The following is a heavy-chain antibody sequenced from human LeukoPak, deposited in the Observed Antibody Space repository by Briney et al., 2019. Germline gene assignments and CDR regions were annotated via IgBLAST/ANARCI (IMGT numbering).Heavy chain of an antibody. V-gene: IGHV4-34*01. CDR2: INHSGST. D-gene: IGHD3-22*01. J-gene: IGHJ4*02. CDR3: ARAFITARITSAHDFDY. Sequence: SETLSLTCAVYGGSFSGYYWSWIRQPPGKGLEWIGEINHSGSTNYNPSLKSRVTISVDTSKNQFSLKLTSVTAADTAVYYCARAFITARITSAHDFDYWGQGTLVTVSS. CDR1: GGSFSGYY.